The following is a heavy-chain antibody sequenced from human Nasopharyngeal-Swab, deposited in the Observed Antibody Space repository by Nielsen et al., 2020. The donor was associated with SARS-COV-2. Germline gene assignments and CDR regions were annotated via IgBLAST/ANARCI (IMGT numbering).Heavy chain of an antibody. J-gene: IGHJ4*02. CDR3: ANRTYYYDSSGYYYVWDFDY. Sequence: WIRQPPWMGLEWVALIYWNDDKRYSPSLKSRLTITKDTSKNQVVLTMTNMDPVDTATYYCANRTYYYDSSGYYYVWDFDYWGQGTLVTVSS. CDR2: IYWNDDK. D-gene: IGHD3-22*01. V-gene: IGHV2-5*01.